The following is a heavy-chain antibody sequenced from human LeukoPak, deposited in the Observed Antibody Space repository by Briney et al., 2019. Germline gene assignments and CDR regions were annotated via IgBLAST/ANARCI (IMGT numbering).Heavy chain of an antibody. J-gene: IGHJ4*02. CDR3: ARGYSYVYPTHYDY. CDR2: IHYSGST. Sequence: SETLSLTCAVSCDSITNNYWSWIRQPPGKGLEWIGYIHYSGSTYYNPSLKSRVTISIDTSKKQFSLELSSVTAADTAVYFCARGYSYVYPTHYDYWGQGTLVTVSS. V-gene: IGHV4-59*08. D-gene: IGHD5-18*01. CDR1: CDSITNNY.